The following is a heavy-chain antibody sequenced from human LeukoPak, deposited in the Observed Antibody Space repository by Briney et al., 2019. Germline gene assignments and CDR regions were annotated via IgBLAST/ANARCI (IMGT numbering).Heavy chain of an antibody. CDR3: ARDEPTVTTGPPVGS. CDR1: GFTFETYW. J-gene: IGHJ4*02. Sequence: GGSLRLSCAASGFTFETYWMHWVRQAPGKGLVWVSCINGYGTTTNYADSVKGRFTISRDNAKNTLYLQMNSLRVEDTAVYYCARDEPTVTTGPPVGSWGQGTLVTVSS. CDR2: INGYGTTT. D-gene: IGHD4-17*01. V-gene: IGHV3-74*01.